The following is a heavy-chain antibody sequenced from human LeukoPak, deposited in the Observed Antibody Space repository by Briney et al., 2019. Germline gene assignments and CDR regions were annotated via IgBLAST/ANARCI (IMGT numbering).Heavy chain of an antibody. CDR2: ISGSGGST. CDR3: AKGPSSIAAAGNR. J-gene: IGHJ5*02. Sequence: GGSLRLSCAASGFTFSSYAMSWVRQAPGRGLEWVSAISGSGGSTYYADSVEGRFTISRDNSKNTLYLQMNSLRAEDTAVYYCAKGPSSIAAAGNRWGQGTLVTVSS. D-gene: IGHD6-13*01. V-gene: IGHV3-23*01. CDR1: GFTFSSYA.